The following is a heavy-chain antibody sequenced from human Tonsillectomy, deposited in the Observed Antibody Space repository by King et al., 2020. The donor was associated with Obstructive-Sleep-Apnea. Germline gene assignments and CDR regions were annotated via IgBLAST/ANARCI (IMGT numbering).Heavy chain of an antibody. D-gene: IGHD3-10*01. CDR1: GFTFGDYA. CDR3: TRDYFGAGSYFFDH. Sequence: VQLVESGGGLVQPGRSLRLSCTGSGFTFGDYALTWIRQSPGKGLEWVGFIRTKLYGGTPDYAASLKGRFSISRDDSTGIAYLQMNSLKTEDTAVYYCTRDYFGAGSYFFDHWGQGILVTVSS. J-gene: IGHJ4*02. CDR2: IRTKLYGGTP. V-gene: IGHV3-49*03.